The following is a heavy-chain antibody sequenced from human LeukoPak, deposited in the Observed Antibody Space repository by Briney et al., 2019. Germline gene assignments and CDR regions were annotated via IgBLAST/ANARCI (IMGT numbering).Heavy chain of an antibody. CDR1: GGTFSSYA. V-gene: IGHV1-69*05. J-gene: IGHJ4*02. CDR2: IIPIFGTA. Sequence: GASVKVSCKASGGTFSSYAISWVRQAPGQGLEWMRGIIPIFGTANYAQKFQGRVTITTDESTSTAYMELSSLRSEDTAVYYCARARITMVRGVIIRQPFDYWGQGTLVTVSS. D-gene: IGHD3-10*01. CDR3: ARARITMVRGVIIRQPFDY.